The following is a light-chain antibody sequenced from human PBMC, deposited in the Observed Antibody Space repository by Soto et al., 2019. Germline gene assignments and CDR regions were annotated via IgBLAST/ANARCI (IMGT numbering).Light chain of an antibody. J-gene: IGKJ2*01. Sequence: DIQMTQSPSSLSASVGDRVTITCRASQYISSYVNWYRQRPGKAPELLVYSTSSLQNGVPSRFSGSGSGTDFTLTISSLQPEDGATSHCQQSYSSPPHTFGQGTKLESK. CDR1: QYISSY. CDR2: STS. V-gene: IGKV1-39*01. CDR3: QQSYSSPPHT.